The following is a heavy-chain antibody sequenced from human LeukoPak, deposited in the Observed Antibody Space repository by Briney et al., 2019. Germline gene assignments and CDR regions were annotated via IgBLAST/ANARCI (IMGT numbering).Heavy chain of an antibody. CDR3: ARDQGSFDY. V-gene: IGHV3-74*01. CDR2: IHSDGIGT. CDR1: GFTFSSYW. Sequence: SGRSLRLSCAASGFTFSSYWMHWIRQAPGKGLVWVSRIHSDGIGTSYADSVRGRFTISRDNAKNTVYLQMNSLRAEDTAVYYCARDQGSFDYWGQGTLVTVSS. J-gene: IGHJ4*02.